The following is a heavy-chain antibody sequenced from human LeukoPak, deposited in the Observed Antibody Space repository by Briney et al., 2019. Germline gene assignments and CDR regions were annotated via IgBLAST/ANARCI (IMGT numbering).Heavy chain of an antibody. D-gene: IGHD6-13*01. J-gene: IGHJ5*02. CDR2: ITSDGSGT. Sequence: GGSLRLSCAASGFTLSRYWMHWVRQAPGKGLVWVSRITSDGSGTSYADSVKGRFTISRDNAKNMLYLQMNSLRAEDTAVYYCARDRYSSSNWFDPWGQGTLVTVSS. V-gene: IGHV3-74*01. CDR3: ARDRYSSSNWFDP. CDR1: GFTLSRYW.